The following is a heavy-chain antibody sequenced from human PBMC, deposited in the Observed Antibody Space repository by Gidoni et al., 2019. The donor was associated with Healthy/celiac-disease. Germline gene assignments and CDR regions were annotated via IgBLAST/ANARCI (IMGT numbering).Heavy chain of an antibody. Sequence: QVQLVQSGAEVKKPGASVKVSCKASGYTFTSYDINWVRQATGHGLEWMGWMNPNSGNTGYAQKFQGRVTMTRNTSISTAYMELSSLRSEDTAVYYCARRGDCSGGSCYSIDYWGQGTLVTVSS. CDR3: ARRGDCSGGSCYSIDY. V-gene: IGHV1-8*01. J-gene: IGHJ4*02. CDR2: MNPNSGNT. D-gene: IGHD2-15*01. CDR1: GYTFTSYD.